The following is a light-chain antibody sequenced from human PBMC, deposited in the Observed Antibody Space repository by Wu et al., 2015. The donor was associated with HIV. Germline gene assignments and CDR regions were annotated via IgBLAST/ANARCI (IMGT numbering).Light chain of an antibody. CDR3: QQYGSSFS. V-gene: IGKV3-20*01. CDR2: GAS. J-gene: IGKJ1*01. Sequence: EIVLTQSPGTLSLSPGERATLSCRASQSIGRSQLAWYQQKPGQPPRLLINGASNRAPGIPDRFNGSGSGTDFSLTISRLEPEDFAVYYCQQYGSSFSFGQGPRWKSN. CDR1: QSIGRSQ.